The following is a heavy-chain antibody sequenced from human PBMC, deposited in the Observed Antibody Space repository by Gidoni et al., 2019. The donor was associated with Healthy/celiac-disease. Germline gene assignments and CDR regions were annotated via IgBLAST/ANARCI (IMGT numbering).Heavy chain of an antibody. Sequence: QVQLQESGPGLVKPSETLSLTCTVSGGSISSYYWSWIRQPPGKGLEWIGYIYYRGSTNYNPSLKSRVTISVDTSKNQFSLKLSSVTAADTAVYYCARGTLDYWGQGTLVTVSS. CDR3: ARGTLDY. V-gene: IGHV4-59*01. CDR2: IYYRGST. D-gene: IGHD2-2*01. J-gene: IGHJ4*02. CDR1: GGSISSYY.